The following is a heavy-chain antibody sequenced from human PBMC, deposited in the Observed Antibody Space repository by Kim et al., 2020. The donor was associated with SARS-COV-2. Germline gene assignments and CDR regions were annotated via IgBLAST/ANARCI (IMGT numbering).Heavy chain of an antibody. CDR3: ARDREIFGYNWFDP. Sequence: ASVKVSCKASGYTFTSYAMNWVRQAPGQGLEWMGWINTNTGNPTYAQGFTGRFVFSLDTSVSTAYLKISSLKAEDTAVYYCARDREIFGYNWFDPWGQGTLVTVSS. CDR2: INTNTGNP. V-gene: IGHV7-4-1*02. CDR1: GYTFTSYA. J-gene: IGHJ5*02. D-gene: IGHD3-3*01.